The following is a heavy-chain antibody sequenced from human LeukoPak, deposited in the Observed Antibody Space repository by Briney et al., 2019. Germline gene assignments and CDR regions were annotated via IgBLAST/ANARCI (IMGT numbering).Heavy chain of an antibody. D-gene: IGHD2-21*02. CDR3: ARDTYCGGDCYSNYFDY. Sequence: GGSLRLSCAASGFTFSSYSMNWVRQAPGKGPEWVSSISSSSSYIYYADSVKGRFTISRDNAKNSLYLQMNSLRAEDTAVYYCARDTYCGGDCYSNYFDYWGQGTLVTVSS. CDR1: GFTFSSYS. CDR2: ISSSSSYI. V-gene: IGHV3-21*01. J-gene: IGHJ4*02.